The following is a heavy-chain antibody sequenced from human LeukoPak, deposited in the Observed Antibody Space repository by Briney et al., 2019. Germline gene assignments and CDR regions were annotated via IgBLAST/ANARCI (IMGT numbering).Heavy chain of an antibody. CDR1: GNTFTAYY. V-gene: IGHV1-2*02. CDR2: INPNSGGT. J-gene: IGHJ5*02. D-gene: IGHD4-17*01. CDR3: ARGADYGDYHNWFDP. Sequence: ASVKVSCKASGNTFTAYYMHWMRQAPGQGLEWMGWINPNSGGTNYAQKFQGRVTMTRDTSISTAYMELSRLRSDDTAVYYCARGADYGDYHNWFDPWGQGTLVTASS.